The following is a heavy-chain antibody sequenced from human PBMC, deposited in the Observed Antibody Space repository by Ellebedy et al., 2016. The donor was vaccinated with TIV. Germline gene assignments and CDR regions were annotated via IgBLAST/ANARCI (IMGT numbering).Heavy chain of an antibody. D-gene: IGHD3-10*01. CDR2: INSDGSST. CDR1: GFTFSSNW. CDR3: ARDRSGYSGSGSYYPWFDP. Sequence: GESLKIFCAASGFTFSSNWMHWVRQAPGKGLVWVSRINSDGSSTGYADSVRGRFTVTRDNAKNTLFLQMNSLRAEDTAVYHCARDRSGYSGSGSYYPWFDPWGQGTLVTVSS. J-gene: IGHJ5*02. V-gene: IGHV3-74*01.